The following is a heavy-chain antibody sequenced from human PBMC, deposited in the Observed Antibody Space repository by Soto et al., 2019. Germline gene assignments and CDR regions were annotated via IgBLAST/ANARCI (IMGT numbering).Heavy chain of an antibody. J-gene: IGHJ4*02. D-gene: IGHD2-21*01. V-gene: IGHV3-72*01. Sequence: EVQLVESGGSLVQPGGSMRLSCAASGFTCSDHYMDWVRQAPGKGLEWVGPSKNTADSYTTEYAASVKGRFTISRDGSTTSLFLQMTGLKTEYTSLYSCTVWGSVNDSGDAWGQGILVTVSS. CDR2: SKNTADSYTT. CDR1: GFTCSDHY. CDR3: TVWGSVNDSGDA.